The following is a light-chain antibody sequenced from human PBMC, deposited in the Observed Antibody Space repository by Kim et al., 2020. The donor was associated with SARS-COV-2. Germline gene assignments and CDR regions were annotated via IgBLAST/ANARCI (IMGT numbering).Light chain of an antibody. CDR3: QQSYTTPFT. CDR2: GAV. J-gene: IGKJ3*01. Sequence: ASVGDRVTVPCRSSQSITSYLNWYQKKPGKAPKLLIYGAVNLQSGVSSRFSGSASGTDFTLTITNLQPDDFAIYYCQQSYTTPFTFGPGTKVDIK. CDR1: QSITSY. V-gene: IGKV1-39*01.